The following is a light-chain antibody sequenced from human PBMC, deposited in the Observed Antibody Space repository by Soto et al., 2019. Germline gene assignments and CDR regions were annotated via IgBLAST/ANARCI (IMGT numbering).Light chain of an antibody. CDR1: QSVLYSSNNKNY. J-gene: IGKJ1*01. CDR2: WAS. CDR3: QQYILTPWT. V-gene: IGKV4-1*01. Sequence: DIVMTQSPDSLAVSLGERATINCKSSQSVLYSSNNKNYLAWYQQKPGQPPKLLFYWASTRESGVPDRFSGSGSGTNSTLTISILQAEDGAFYYGQQYILTPWTFGQGTKGEIK.